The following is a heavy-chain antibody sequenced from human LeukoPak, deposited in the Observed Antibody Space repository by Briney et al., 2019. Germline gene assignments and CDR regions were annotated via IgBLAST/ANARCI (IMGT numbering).Heavy chain of an antibody. Sequence: ASVKVSCKASGGTFSSYAISWVRQAPGQGLEWMGGIIPIFGTANYAQKFQGRVTITADESTSTAYMELSSLRSEDTAVYYCARATDGPYGMDVWGQGTTVTVSS. D-gene: IGHD5-24*01. V-gene: IGHV1-69*13. CDR3: ARATDGPYGMDV. J-gene: IGHJ6*02. CDR1: GGTFSSYA. CDR2: IIPIFGTA.